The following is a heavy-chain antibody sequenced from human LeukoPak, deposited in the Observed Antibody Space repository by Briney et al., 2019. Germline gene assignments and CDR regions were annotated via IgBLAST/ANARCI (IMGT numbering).Heavy chain of an antibody. CDR1: GLTFRSHC. D-gene: IGHD4-17*01. Sequence: GGSLRLSCAASGLTFRSHCMHWVRLAPGKGLVWVSRINGDGSSTRYADSVKGRFTISRDNAKNTVYLQMNSLRGEDTAVYYCATRPADGDYGVLDYWGQGTLVTVSS. J-gene: IGHJ4*02. CDR2: INGDGSST. CDR3: ATRPADGDYGVLDY. V-gene: IGHV3-74*01.